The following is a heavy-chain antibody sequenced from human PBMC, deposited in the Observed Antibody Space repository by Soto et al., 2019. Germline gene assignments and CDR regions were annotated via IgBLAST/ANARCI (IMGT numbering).Heavy chain of an antibody. CDR3: ARVVLGFGEFSFDF. CDR1: GYTFTSHH. J-gene: IGHJ4*02. D-gene: IGHD3-10*01. CDR2: INPSGGRT. Sequence: PSVKVPCRASGYTFTSHHVHSLRRAPGQGLEWMGIINPSGGRTAYAQKFQGRISMTRDTSTSTVYMELSSLRSEDTAVYYFARVVLGFGEFSFDFWGQGTLVTVSS. V-gene: IGHV1-46*01.